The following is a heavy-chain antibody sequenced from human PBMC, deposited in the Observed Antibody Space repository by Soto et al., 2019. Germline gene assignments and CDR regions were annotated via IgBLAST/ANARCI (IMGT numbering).Heavy chain of an antibody. D-gene: IGHD6-13*01. CDR2: ISGSGGST. J-gene: IGHJ6*02. Sequence: GGSLRLSCAASGFTFSSYAMSWVRQAPGKGLEWVSAISGSGGSTYYADSVKGRFTISRDNSKNTLYLQMNSLRAEDTAVYYCAKATAAGPPYYYYGMDVWGQGTTVTVSS. CDR1: GFTFSSYA. V-gene: IGHV3-23*01. CDR3: AKATAAGPPYYYYGMDV.